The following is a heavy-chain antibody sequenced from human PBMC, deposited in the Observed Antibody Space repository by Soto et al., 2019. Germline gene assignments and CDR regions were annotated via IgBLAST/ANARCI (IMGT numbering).Heavy chain of an antibody. Sequence: ASVKVSCKASGYTFTGYYMHWVRQAPGQGLEWMGWINPNSGGTNYAQKLQGWVTMTRDTSISTAYMELSRLRSDDTAVYYCATSLHYYDSSGYPHDAFDIWGQGTMVTVS. CDR1: GYTFTGYY. V-gene: IGHV1-2*04. D-gene: IGHD3-22*01. CDR3: ATSLHYYDSSGYPHDAFDI. J-gene: IGHJ3*02. CDR2: INPNSGGT.